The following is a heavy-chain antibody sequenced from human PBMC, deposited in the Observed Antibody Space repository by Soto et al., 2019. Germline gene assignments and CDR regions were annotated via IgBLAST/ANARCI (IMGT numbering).Heavy chain of an antibody. D-gene: IGHD1-1*01. Sequence: QVQLVESGGGVVQPGRSLRLSCAASGFTGSTYGMHWVRHAPGKGLEWVAVIWYDGSNKYYADSVKGRFTISRDNSKNTLYLQMNSLRAEDTAVYYCARDTTEFDYWGQGTLVTVSS. CDR3: ARDTTEFDY. J-gene: IGHJ4*02. CDR1: GFTGSTYG. V-gene: IGHV3-33*01. CDR2: IWYDGSNK.